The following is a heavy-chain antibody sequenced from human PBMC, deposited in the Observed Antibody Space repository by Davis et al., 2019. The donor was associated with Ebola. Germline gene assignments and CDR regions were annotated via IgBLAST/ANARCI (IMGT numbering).Heavy chain of an antibody. CDR1: GGSISGDY. CDR3: ARTHTAMVTTNWFDP. V-gene: IGHV4-34*01. D-gene: IGHD5-18*01. CDR2: INHSGST. Sequence: SETLSLTCTVSGGSISGDYWSWIRQPPGKGLEWIGEINHSGSTNYNPSLKSRVTISVDTSKNQFSLKLSSVTAADTAVYYCARTHTAMVTTNWFDPWGQGTLVTVSS. J-gene: IGHJ5*02.